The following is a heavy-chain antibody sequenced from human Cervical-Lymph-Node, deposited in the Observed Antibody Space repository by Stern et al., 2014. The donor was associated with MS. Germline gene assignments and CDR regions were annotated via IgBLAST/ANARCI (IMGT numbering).Heavy chain of an antibody. CDR3: ASLVAVAAYNWSDP. D-gene: IGHD6-19*01. CDR2: ISSSSSYI. CDR1: GCTFSSYN. Sequence: VQLVQSGGGLVKPGGSLRLSCVASGCTFSSYNMNWVRQAPGQGLEWISSISSSSSYIYYADSVKGRFTISRDNTKNSLYLQMNSLRADDTAVYYCASLVAVAAYNWSDPWGQGTPVTVSS. J-gene: IGHJ5*02. V-gene: IGHV3-21*01.